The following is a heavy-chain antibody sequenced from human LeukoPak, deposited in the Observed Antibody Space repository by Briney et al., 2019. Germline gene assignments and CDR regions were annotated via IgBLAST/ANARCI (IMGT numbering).Heavy chain of an antibody. J-gene: IGHJ3*02. Sequence: PGGSLRLSCAASGFTFSSYEMNWVRQAPGKGLEWVSYISSSGSNIYYADSVKGRFTISRDNAKNSLYLQMNSLRAEDTAVYYCARAGTYYDSGVHPPDAFDIWGQGTMVTVSS. CDR2: ISSSGSNI. CDR3: ARAGTYYDSGVHPPDAFDI. CDR1: GFTFSSYE. V-gene: IGHV3-48*03. D-gene: IGHD3-22*01.